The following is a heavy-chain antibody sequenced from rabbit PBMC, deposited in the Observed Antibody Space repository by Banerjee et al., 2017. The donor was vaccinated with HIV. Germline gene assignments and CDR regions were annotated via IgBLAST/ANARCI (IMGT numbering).Heavy chain of an antibody. J-gene: IGHJ4*01. CDR3: ARDLAGVIGWNFNL. D-gene: IGHD4-1*01. CDR1: GFSFSNGYV. CDR2: IYAGSSGST. Sequence: QEQLEESGGDLVKPEGSLTLTCTASGFSFSNGYVMCWVRQAPGKGLEWIACIYAGSSGSTWYASWAKGRFTISKTSSTTVTLQMTSLTAADTATYFCARDLAGVIGWNFNLWGQGTLVTVS. V-gene: IGHV1S45*01.